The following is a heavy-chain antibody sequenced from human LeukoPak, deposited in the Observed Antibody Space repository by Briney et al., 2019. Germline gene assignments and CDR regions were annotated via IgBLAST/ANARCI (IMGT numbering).Heavy chain of an antibody. Sequence: SGGSLRLSCAASGFTFSSYGMHWVRQAPGKGLEWVAVIWYDGSNKYYADSVKGRFTISRDNSKNTLYLQMNSLRAEDTAVYYCAREIDLFRYYGMDVWGQGTTVTVSS. D-gene: IGHD3-22*01. CDR1: GFTFSSYG. J-gene: IGHJ6*02. CDR3: AREIDLFRYYGMDV. V-gene: IGHV3-33*01. CDR2: IWYDGSNK.